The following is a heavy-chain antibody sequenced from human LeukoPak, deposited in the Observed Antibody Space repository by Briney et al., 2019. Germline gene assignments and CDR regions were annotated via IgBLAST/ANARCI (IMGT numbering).Heavy chain of an antibody. D-gene: IGHD3-22*01. J-gene: IGHJ4*02. CDR2: INPTGGTT. CDR1: GYIFISYY. Sequence: GASVKVSCKASGYIFISYYMHWVRQAPGHGLEWMGMINPTGGTTSYAQKFQGRVSLTSDTSTSTVYMDLSSLRSEDTAIYYCARDGGSSGYYGYWGQGTLVTVSS. V-gene: IGHV1-46*01. CDR3: ARDGGSSGYYGY.